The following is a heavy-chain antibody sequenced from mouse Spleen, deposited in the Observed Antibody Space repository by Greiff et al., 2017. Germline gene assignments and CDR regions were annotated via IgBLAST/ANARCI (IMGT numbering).Heavy chain of an antibody. CDR3: ARRSYDGYAMDY. D-gene: IGHD2-12*01. CDR1: GYTFTSYW. Sequence: VMLVESGAELVRPGTSVKMSCKASGYTFTSYWITWVKQRPGQGLEWIGRIYPGDGDTNYNGKFKGKATLTADKSSSTAYMQLSSLTSEDSAVYFCARRSYDGYAMDYWGQGTSVTVSS. J-gene: IGHJ4*01. V-gene: IGHV1-82*01. CDR2: IYPGDGDT.